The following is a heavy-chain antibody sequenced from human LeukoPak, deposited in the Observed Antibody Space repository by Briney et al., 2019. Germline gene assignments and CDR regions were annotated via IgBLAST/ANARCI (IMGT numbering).Heavy chain of an antibody. CDR3: TRVRNSNNWWGAFDI. CDR2: LSPKKGNT. D-gene: IGHD1-1*01. Sequence: ASVQVSFPAIGYTFPSSIISWVRQAPGQRLAWMGWLSPKKGNTHYAHGVQGRVTMTTDTSRSTAYMELRSLRSDDTAVYYCTRVRNSNNWWGAFDIWGQGTMVTVS. V-gene: IGHV1-18*01. J-gene: IGHJ3*02. CDR1: GYTFPSSI.